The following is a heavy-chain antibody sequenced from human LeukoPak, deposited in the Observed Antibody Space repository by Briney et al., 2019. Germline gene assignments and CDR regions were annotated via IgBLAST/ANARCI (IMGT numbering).Heavy chain of an antibody. J-gene: IGHJ4*02. Sequence: GGSLRLSCAASGFDFSSYGMSWVRQSPGKGLEWVSTFSASSTSTYYADSVKGRFTISRDNSKNTLYLQMNSLRDEGTAVYYCAKGDTYYDLLTCFDFWGPGTLVTVSS. V-gene: IGHV3-23*01. CDR1: GFDFSSYG. CDR3: AKGDTYYDLLTCFDF. D-gene: IGHD3-9*01. CDR2: FSASSTST.